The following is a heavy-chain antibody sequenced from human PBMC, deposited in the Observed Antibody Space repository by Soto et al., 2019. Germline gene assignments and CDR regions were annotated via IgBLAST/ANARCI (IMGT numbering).Heavy chain of an antibody. J-gene: IGHJ3*02. Sequence: ASVKVSCKASGYTFTSYDINWVRQATGQGLEWMGWMNPNSGNTGYAQRFQGRVTMTRNTSISTAYMELSNLTSADTAVYYCARGRIVASIHDAFEIWGQGTKVT. V-gene: IGHV1-8*01. D-gene: IGHD5-12*01. CDR3: ARGRIVASIHDAFEI. CDR2: MNPNSGNT. CDR1: GYTFTSYD.